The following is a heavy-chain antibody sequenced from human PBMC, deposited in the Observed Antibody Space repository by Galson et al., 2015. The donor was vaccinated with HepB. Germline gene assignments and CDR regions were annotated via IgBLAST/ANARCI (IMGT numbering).Heavy chain of an antibody. D-gene: IGHD6-19*01. Sequence: SVKVSCKASGGTFSSYTISWVRQAPGQGLEWMGRIIPILGIANYAQKFQGRVTITADKSTSTAYMELSSLRSEDTAVYYCARDPPDDSLAIAVAGTGTDYWGQGTLVTVSS. V-gene: IGHV1-69*04. J-gene: IGHJ4*02. CDR3: ARDPPDDSLAIAVAGTGTDY. CDR2: IIPILGIA. CDR1: GGTFSSYT.